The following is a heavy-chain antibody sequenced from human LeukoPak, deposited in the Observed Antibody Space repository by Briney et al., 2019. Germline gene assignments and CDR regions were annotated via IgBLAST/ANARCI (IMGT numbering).Heavy chain of an antibody. J-gene: IGHJ5*02. V-gene: IGHV3-23*01. CDR1: GVTLSSYA. CDR2: ISSSGSGGNT. Sequence: GGSLRLSCAAPGVTLSSYAMSWARQAPGKGLEWVSGISSSGSGGNTYYADSVKGRFTISRDSSKNTLFLHMNTLRAEGTAVYYCARAPSGPRPGNWFDPWGQGTLVTVSS. CDR3: ARAPSGPRPGNWFDP. D-gene: IGHD5-12*01.